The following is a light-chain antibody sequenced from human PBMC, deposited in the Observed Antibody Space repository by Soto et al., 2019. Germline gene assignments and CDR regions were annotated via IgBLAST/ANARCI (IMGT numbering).Light chain of an antibody. CDR1: SSDVGSYNL. V-gene: IGLV2-23*02. J-gene: IGLJ1*01. CDR3: CSYAGSSTYV. CDR2: EVS. Sequence: QSVLTRPASVSGSPGQSITISCTGTSSDVGSYNLVSWYQQHPGKAPKVMIYEVSKRPSGVSNRFSGSKFGNTASLTISGLQADYEADYYCCSYAGSSTYVFGTGTKVTVL.